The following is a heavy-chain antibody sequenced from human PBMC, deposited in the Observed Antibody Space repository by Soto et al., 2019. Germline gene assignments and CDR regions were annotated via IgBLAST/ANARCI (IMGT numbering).Heavy chain of an antibody. CDR1: GGSISSNNYY. Sequence: QLQLQESGPGLVKPSETLSLTCFVSGGSISSNNYYWGWLRPPPGKGLEWIGSMSYSRSTYYNPSLKRRATIAVDTPKNKGALKLTSVTAADTAVYDGASQLRPTNWGGGYLDYWGQGPLGTVSS. CDR2: MSYSRST. V-gene: IGHV4-39*01. D-gene: IGHD7-27*01. J-gene: IGHJ4*02. CDR3: ASQLRPTNWGGGYLDY.